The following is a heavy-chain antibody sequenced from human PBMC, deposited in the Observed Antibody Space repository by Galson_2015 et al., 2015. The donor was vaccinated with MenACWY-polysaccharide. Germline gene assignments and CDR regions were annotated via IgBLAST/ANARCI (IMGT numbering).Heavy chain of an antibody. Sequence: ETLSLTCTVSGGSISSSNYYWGWIRQSTETGLEWIGTISYSGSTYYNPSLKSRVTISVDTSKNQFSLKLSSVTAADTAVYYCASRLAQVGIAGYGYGMDVWGQGTTVTVSS. D-gene: IGHD2-15*01. CDR1: GGSISSSNYY. J-gene: IGHJ6*02. V-gene: IGHV4-39*01. CDR3: ASRLAQVGIAGYGYGMDV. CDR2: ISYSGST.